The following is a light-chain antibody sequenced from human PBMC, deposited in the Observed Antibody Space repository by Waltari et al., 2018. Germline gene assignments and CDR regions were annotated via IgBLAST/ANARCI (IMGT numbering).Light chain of an antibody. V-gene: IGKV2-28*01. Sequence: ILMTQSPVSLSVTPGEPASISCTSSQSLQHRNGYNYLDWYLQKPGLSPQLLIYFASYRASGVPDRFSGSGSVTDFTLRISRVEAEDVGVYYCMQSLQNSVTFGQGTRLEIK. J-gene: IGKJ5*01. CDR3: MQSLQNSVT. CDR2: FAS. CDR1: QSLQHRNGYNY.